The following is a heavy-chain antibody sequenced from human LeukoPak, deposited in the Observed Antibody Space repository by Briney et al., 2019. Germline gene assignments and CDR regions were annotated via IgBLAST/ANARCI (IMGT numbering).Heavy chain of an antibody. CDR3: ARGLRSGIAVAGSGMDV. CDR2: IGTAGDT. CDR1: GFTFSSYD. Sequence: GGSLRLSCAASGFTFSSYDMHWVRQAPGKGLEWVSAIGTAGDTYYPGSVKGRFTISRENAKNSLYLQMNSLRAGDTAVYYCARGLRSGIAVAGSGMDVWGQGTTVTVSS. J-gene: IGHJ6*02. V-gene: IGHV3-13*01. D-gene: IGHD6-19*01.